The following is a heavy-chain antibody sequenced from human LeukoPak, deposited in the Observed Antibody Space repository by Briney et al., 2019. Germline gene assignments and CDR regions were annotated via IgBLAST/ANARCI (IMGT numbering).Heavy chain of an antibody. CDR1: GGSISFYY. Sequence: SETLSLTCTVSGGSISFYYWSWIRQPPGEGPEWIGYICESGSTNYSPSLKSRVTISVDTSKNQFSLNLRDVTAADTAVYYCARSSIWKDDSFDMWGQGTMVSVS. CDR2: ICESGST. J-gene: IGHJ3*02. D-gene: IGHD6-6*01. CDR3: ARSSIWKDDSFDM. V-gene: IGHV4-59*01.